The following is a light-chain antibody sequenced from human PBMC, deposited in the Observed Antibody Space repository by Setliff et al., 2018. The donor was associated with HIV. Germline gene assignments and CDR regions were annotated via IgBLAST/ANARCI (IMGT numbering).Light chain of an antibody. CDR2: GPG. J-gene: IGLJ3*02. CDR1: KSNIGGDYD. Sequence: QSVLTQPPSVSGAPGQRVTISCIGTKSNIGGDYDVHWYIQLPGAAPKLLISGPGNRPSGVPDRFSGSKSGTSASLAIAGLQAEDEAEYYCQSYDSGLSGSPVFGGGTKVTVL. V-gene: IGLV1-40*01. CDR3: QSYDSGLSGSPV.